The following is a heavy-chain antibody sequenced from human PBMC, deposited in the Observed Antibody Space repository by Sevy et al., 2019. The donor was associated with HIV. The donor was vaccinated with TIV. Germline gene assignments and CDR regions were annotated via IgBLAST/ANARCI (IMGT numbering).Heavy chain of an antibody. D-gene: IGHD3-22*01. V-gene: IGHV4-34*01. CDR3: ARGLYDSSGQSDY. CDR2: INHSGST. CDR1: GGSFSGYY. Sequence: SETLSLTCAVYGGSFSGYYWSWIRQPPGKGLEWIGAINHSGSTNYNPSLKSRVTISVDTSKNQFSLKLSSVTAADTAVYYCARGLYDSSGQSDYWGQGTLVTVSS. J-gene: IGHJ4*02.